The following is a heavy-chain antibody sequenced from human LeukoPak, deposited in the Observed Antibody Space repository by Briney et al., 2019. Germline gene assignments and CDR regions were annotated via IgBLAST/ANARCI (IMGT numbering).Heavy chain of an antibody. CDR1: GFTFSNNN. D-gene: IGHD3-10*01. CDR3: ARLFGPTSDYYYMDV. J-gene: IGHJ6*03. CDR2: ISSSGSPI. V-gene: IGHV3-48*04. Sequence: GGSLRLSCAASGFTFSNNNMDWVRQAPGKGLEWLSYISSSGSPIYYADSVKGRFTIPRDNAKNSLYLQMNSLRAEDTAVYYCARLFGPTSDYYYMDVWGKGTTVTVSS.